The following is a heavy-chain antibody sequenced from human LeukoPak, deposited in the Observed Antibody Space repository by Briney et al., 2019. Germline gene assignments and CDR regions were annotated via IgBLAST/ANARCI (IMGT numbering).Heavy chain of an antibody. J-gene: IGHJ5*02. CDR2: IYSGGST. V-gene: IGHV3-53*01. CDR1: GFTVSSNY. Sequence: GGSLRLSCATSGFTVSSNYMSWVRQAPGKGLEWVSVIYSGGSTYYADSVKGRFTISRDNAKNTLYLQMNSLRADDTAVYYCARVAVGSYDWFDPWGQGTLVTVSS. CDR3: ARVAVGSYDWFDP. D-gene: IGHD1-26*01.